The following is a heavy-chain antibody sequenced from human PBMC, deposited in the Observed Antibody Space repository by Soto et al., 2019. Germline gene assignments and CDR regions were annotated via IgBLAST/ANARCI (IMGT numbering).Heavy chain of an antibody. D-gene: IGHD2-15*01. CDR3: ARAAPRYCSGGSCYSGRGY. CDR2: INNNGNT. Sequence: SETLSLTCNVSGGSVSGYHWSWIRQPPGKGLEWIGYINNNGNTDYNPSLESRVTISVDTSKNQISLNLTSVTPEDTAVYYCARAAPRYCSGGSCYSGRGYWGQGTLVTVSS. CDR1: GGSVSGYH. V-gene: IGHV4-59*02. J-gene: IGHJ4*02.